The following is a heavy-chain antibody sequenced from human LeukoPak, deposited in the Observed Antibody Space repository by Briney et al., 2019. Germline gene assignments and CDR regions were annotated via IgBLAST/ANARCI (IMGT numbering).Heavy chain of an antibody. V-gene: IGHV3-23*01. CDR1: GFAFTNYA. CDR3: AKNRGATMIGGGLDY. J-gene: IGHJ4*02. Sequence: GGSLRLSCAASGFAFTNYAMTWVRQAPGKGLEWVSLVTTSGTITYYADSVRGRFTVSRDNFMNTLYLQMTSPKEQPTTAYYCAKNRGATMIGGGLDYWGQGTLVTVSS. CDR2: VTTSGTIT. D-gene: IGHD3-10*02.